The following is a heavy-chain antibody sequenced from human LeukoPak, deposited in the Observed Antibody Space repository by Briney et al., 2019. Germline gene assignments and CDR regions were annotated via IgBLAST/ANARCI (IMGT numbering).Heavy chain of an antibody. V-gene: IGHV1-2*02. CDR2: INPNSGGT. D-gene: IGHD4-17*01. J-gene: IGHJ4*02. CDR1: GYTFTDHY. CDR3: ARDGSKTVTFPADY. Sequence: ASVKVSWKVSGYTFTDHYIHWVRQAPGQGLEWVGWINPNSGGTNYAQKFQGRVTMTRDTSISTVYMELSRLRSDDTAVYFCARDGSKTVTFPADYWGQGTLVTVSS.